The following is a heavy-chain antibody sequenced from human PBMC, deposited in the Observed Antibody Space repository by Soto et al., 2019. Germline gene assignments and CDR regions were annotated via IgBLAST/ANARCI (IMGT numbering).Heavy chain of an antibody. CDR1: GGSVGSSSC. D-gene: IGHD1-26*01. J-gene: IGHJ5*02. V-gene: IGHV4-4*02. CDR2: IYHSGAT. Sequence: SETLSLTCTVSGGSVGSSSCWSWVRRPPGKGLEWISEIYHSGATNYNPSLKSRVSMSVDKYKNQFSLTLNSVTAADTAGYYWARDRSTSDWFDPWGQGTPVTVCS. CDR3: ARDRSTSDWFDP.